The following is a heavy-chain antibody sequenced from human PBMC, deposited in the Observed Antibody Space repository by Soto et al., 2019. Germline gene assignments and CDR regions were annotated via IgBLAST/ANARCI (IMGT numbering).Heavy chain of an antibody. Sequence: GESLKISCKGSGYSFTSYWIGWVRQMPGKGLEWMGIIYPGDSDTRYSPSFQGQVTISADKSISTAYLQWSSLKASDTAMYYCASRKEYSGYDSSAFDIWGQGTMVTVSS. CDR2: IYPGDSDT. J-gene: IGHJ3*02. CDR3: ASRKEYSGYDSSAFDI. CDR1: GYSFTSYW. D-gene: IGHD5-12*01. V-gene: IGHV5-51*01.